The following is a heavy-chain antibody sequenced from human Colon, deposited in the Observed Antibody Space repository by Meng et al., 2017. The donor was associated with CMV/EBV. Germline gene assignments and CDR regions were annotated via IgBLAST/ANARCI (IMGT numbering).Heavy chain of an antibody. D-gene: IGHD5-18*01. CDR1: GVPISSDNW. CDR3: AKIPLGYSLSPLVGLDP. CDR2: IYHSGTT. V-gene: IGHV4-4*01. J-gene: IGHJ5*02. Sequence: AHLQASSHGLGNPAWPLSLFCSVSGVPISSDNWWTWVRQPPGKGLEWIGEIYHSGTTNYNPSLKSRVTISVGKSKNQVSLNLSSVTAADTAVYFCAKIPLGYSLSPLVGLDPWGQGTLVTVSS.